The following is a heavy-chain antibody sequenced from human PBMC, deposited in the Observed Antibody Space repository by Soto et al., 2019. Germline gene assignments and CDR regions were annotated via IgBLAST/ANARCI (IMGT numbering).Heavy chain of an antibody. CDR1: GYTFTNYG. CDR2: IGGYKGNT. CDR3: ARENGRDAFDI. Sequence: ASVKVSCKASGYTFTNYGVSWVRQAPGQGLEWMGWIGGYKGNTNYAQKLQGRVTLATDTSTSTAYMELSRLRSDDTAVYYCARENGRDAFDIWGQGTMVTVSS. J-gene: IGHJ3*02. D-gene: IGHD2-8*01. V-gene: IGHV1-18*01.